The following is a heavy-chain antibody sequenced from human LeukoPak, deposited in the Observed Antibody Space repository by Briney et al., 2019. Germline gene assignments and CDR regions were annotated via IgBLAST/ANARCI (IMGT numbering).Heavy chain of an antibody. CDR1: GYSISSGYY. D-gene: IGHD2-2*01. CDR3: AKSGRDSSTDYFDY. Sequence: ETLSLTCTVSGYSISSGYYWGWIRQPPGQGLEWDSVTYRGDATNYAESVKGRFSISRDNSKNTLYLQMNSLRAEDTAVYYCAKSGRDSSTDYFDYWGQGTLVTVSS. J-gene: IGHJ4*02. V-gene: IGHV3-66*02. CDR2: TYRGDAT.